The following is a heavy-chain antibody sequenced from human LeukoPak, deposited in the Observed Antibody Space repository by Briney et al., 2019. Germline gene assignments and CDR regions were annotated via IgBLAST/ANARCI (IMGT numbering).Heavy chain of an antibody. D-gene: IGHD5-18*01. CDR2: VSTSNGDT. J-gene: IGHJ4*02. CDR1: GYNFNGYT. V-gene: IGHV1-18*01. CDR3: ARVSDTSMVTPGFDS. Sequence: GASVKVSCKTSGYNFNGYTITWVRQAPGQGLEWMGWVSTSNGDTNYAEKFQGRVIMTTETVTKTAYMELRRLRSGDTAMYFCARVSDTSMVTPGFDSWGQGTLVTVSS.